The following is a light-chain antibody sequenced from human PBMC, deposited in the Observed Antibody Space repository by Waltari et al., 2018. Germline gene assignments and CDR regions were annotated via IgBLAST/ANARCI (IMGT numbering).Light chain of an antibody. J-gene: IGLJ2*01. Sequence: QSVLTQPPSSSGTPGQRVTISCSGSSSNIGSNPVNWLQKLPGTAPKLLIYSNKGGPAGVRDQFSGSKSGTSASRAISGLKSEDEADYYCAVWDDSLKGPVFGGGTKLTVL. V-gene: IGLV1-44*01. CDR1: SSNIGSNP. CDR3: AVWDDSLKGPV. CDR2: SNK.